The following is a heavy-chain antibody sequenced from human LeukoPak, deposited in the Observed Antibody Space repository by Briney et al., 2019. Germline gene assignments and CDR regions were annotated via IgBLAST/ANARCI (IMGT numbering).Heavy chain of an antibody. V-gene: IGHV3-23*01. CDR2: ISGSGGSA. J-gene: IGHJ6*02. Sequence: GGSLRLSCTASGLTFTYYAMTWVRQAPGKGLEWVSLISGSGGSAKYADSVKGRFTISRDNSENTLFLQMSSLRAEDTAIYYCAKVGSSGWYAMDVWGRGTSVTVS. CDR1: GLTFTYYA. CDR3: AKVGSSGWYAMDV. D-gene: IGHD6-19*01.